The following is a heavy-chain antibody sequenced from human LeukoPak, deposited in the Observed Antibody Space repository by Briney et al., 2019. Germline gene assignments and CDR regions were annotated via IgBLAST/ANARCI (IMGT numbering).Heavy chain of an antibody. V-gene: IGHV4-34*01. J-gene: IGHJ6*03. Sequence: SETLSLTCAVYGGSFSGYYWSWIRQPPGKGLEWIGEINHSGSTNYNPSLKSRVTISVDTSKNQFSLKLSSVTAADTAVYYCARGRSWGVVVPAHYMDVWGKGTTVTVPS. CDR2: INHSGST. CDR3: ARGRSWGVVVPAHYMDV. CDR1: GGSFSGYY. D-gene: IGHD2-2*01.